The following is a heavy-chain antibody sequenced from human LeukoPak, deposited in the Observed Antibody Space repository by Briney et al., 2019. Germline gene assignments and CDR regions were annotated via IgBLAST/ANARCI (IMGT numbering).Heavy chain of an antibody. V-gene: IGHV4-30-2*01. Sequence: SETLSLTCTVSGGSISSGGYYWSWIRQPPGKGLEWIGYIYHSGSTYYNPSLKSRVTISVDRSKNQFSLELSSVTAADTAVYYCARDLYDDNRCFDFWGQGILVTVSS. D-gene: IGHD1-14*01. CDR1: GGSISSGGYY. CDR3: ARDLYDDNRCFDF. J-gene: IGHJ4*02. CDR2: IYHSGST.